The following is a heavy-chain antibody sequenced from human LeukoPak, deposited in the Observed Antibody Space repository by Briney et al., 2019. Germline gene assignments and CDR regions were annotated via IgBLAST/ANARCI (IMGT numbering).Heavy chain of an antibody. Sequence: SETLSLTCAVYGGSFSGYYWSWIRHPPGKGLEWIGEINHSGSTNYNPSLKSRVTISVDTSKNQFSLKLSSVTAADTAVYYCARDDYSDYEAFDIWGQGTMVTVSS. CDR3: ARDDYSDYEAFDI. D-gene: IGHD4-11*01. J-gene: IGHJ3*02. CDR1: GGSFSGYY. V-gene: IGHV4-34*01. CDR2: INHSGST.